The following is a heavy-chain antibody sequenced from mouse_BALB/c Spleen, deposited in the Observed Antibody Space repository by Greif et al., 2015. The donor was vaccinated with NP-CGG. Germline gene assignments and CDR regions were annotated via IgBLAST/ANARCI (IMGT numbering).Heavy chain of an antibody. V-gene: IGHV5-9-1*01. CDR1: GFTFSSYA. CDR3: AVDSSGYASMDY. D-gene: IGHD3-2*01. Sequence: DVMLVESGGGLVKPGGSLKLSCAASGFTFSSYAMSWVRQTPEKRLEWVATISSGGSYTYYPDSVKGRFTISRDNAKNALYLQMSSLRSEDTSMYYCAVDSSGYASMDYWGQGTSVTVSS. J-gene: IGHJ4*01. CDR2: ISSGGSYT.